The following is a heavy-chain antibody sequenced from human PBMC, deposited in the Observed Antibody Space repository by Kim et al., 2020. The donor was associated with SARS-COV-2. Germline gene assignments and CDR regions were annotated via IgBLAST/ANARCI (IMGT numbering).Heavy chain of an antibody. D-gene: IGHD6-6*01. V-gene: IGHV5-10-1*01. Sequence: GESLKISCKGSGYSFTSYWISWVRQMPGKGLEWMGRIDPSDSYTNYSPSFQGHVTISADKSISTAYLQWSILKASDTSMYYSARHRSQYHEYSSSVTNFDYWXXGTLVTVSS. J-gene: IGHJ4*02. CDR2: IDPSDSYT. CDR1: GYSFTSYW. CDR3: ARHRSQYHEYSSSVTNFDY.